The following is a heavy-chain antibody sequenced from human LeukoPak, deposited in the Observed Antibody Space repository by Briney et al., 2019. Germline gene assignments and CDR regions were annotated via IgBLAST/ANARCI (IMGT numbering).Heavy chain of an antibody. D-gene: IGHD2-21*02. Sequence: GASVKVSCKASGYTFTGYYVHWVRQAPGQGLEWMGRINPNSGDTNYAQKSQGRVTMTRDTSISTAYMELSRLRSDDTAVYYCARDYCGGDCFPDYWGQGTLVTVSS. J-gene: IGHJ4*02. V-gene: IGHV1-2*06. CDR3: ARDYCGGDCFPDY. CDR2: INPNSGDT. CDR1: GYTFTGYY.